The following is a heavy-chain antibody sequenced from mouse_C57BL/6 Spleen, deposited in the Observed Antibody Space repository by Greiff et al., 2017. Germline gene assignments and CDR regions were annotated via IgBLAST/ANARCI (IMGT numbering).Heavy chain of an antibody. D-gene: IGHD1-1*01. J-gene: IGHJ3*01. V-gene: IGHV1-82*01. Sequence: VQLQQSGPELVKPGASVKISCKASGYAFSSSWMNWVKQRPGKGLEWIGRIYPGDGDTNYNGKFKGKATLTADKSSSTAYMQLSSLTSEDSAVYVCARDYYYGSSPFAYWGQGTLVTVSA. CDR1: GYAFSSSW. CDR2: IYPGDGDT. CDR3: ARDYYYGSSPFAY.